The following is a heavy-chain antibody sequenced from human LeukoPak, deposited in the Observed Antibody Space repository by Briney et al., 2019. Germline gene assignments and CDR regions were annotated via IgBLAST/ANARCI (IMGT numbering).Heavy chain of an antibody. Sequence: TSQTLSLTCAISGDTVSSNSASWNWIRQSPSRGLEWLGSTYYRSKWYNDYAVSVKSRITINPGTSKNQFFLQLNSVTPEDTAVYYCARRISNSDAFDIWGQGTMVTVSS. J-gene: IGHJ3*02. CDR2: TYYRSKWYN. CDR1: GDTVSSNSAS. D-gene: IGHD4-11*01. CDR3: ARRISNSDAFDI. V-gene: IGHV6-1*01.